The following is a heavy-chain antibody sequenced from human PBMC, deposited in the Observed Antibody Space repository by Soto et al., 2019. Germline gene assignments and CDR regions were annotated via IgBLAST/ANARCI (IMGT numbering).Heavy chain of an antibody. Sequence: PLPTLSLSCAISGDSVSRNSAAWNWIRQSPSRGLEWLGRTYYRSKWYNDYEVSVKSRLIINPETSKNQFSMPLKSVTPEDTAGYYCARNGGPRGCWGQGTTVTVSS. V-gene: IGHV6-1*01. J-gene: IGHJ6*01. D-gene: IGHD4-17*01. CDR1: GDSVSRNSAA. CDR3: ARNGGPRGC. CDR2: TYYRSKWYN.